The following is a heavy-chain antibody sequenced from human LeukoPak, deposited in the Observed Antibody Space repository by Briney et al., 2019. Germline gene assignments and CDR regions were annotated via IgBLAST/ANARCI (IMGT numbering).Heavy chain of an antibody. Sequence: GGSPRLSCAASGFTFSSYAMSWVRQPPGKGLEWVSAISGSGGSTYYADSVKGRFTISRDNSKNTLYLQMNSLRAEDTAVYYCAKDPPKLLWFGELNFDYWGQGTLVTVSS. CDR3: AKDPPKLLWFGELNFDY. D-gene: IGHD3-10*01. J-gene: IGHJ4*02. CDR2: ISGSGGST. V-gene: IGHV3-23*01. CDR1: GFTFSSYA.